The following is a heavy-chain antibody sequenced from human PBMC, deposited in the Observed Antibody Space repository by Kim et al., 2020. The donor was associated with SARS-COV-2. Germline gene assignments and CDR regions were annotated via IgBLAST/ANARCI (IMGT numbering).Heavy chain of an antibody. D-gene: IGHD3-10*01. CDR3: AREIWFEEGGLLFSALDV. CDR1: GYTFTSYG. V-gene: IGHV1-18*04. Sequence: ASVKVSCKASGYTFTSYGFTWVRQASGQGLECMGRISTNNGDTTYAQKFQGRVTMTTDTSMNIGYMELRSLRSDDTAVYYCAREIWFEEGGLLFSALDVWGQGTTVTVFS. CDR2: ISTNNGDT. J-gene: IGHJ6*02.